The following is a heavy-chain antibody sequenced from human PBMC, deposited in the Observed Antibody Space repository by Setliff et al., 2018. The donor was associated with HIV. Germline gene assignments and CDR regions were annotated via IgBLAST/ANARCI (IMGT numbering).Heavy chain of an antibody. Sequence: ASVKVSCKTSGYTFVNYYVNWVRQAPGQGLEWIGIMNCMNGDTSYAQSLKGRVTVTRDTSTSTVYMDLSSLRPEDTAVYYCARRTSFIGGAVAGNFDYWGQGTPVTVSS. D-gene: IGHD6-19*01. J-gene: IGHJ4*02. CDR2: MNCMNGDT. V-gene: IGHV1-46*01. CDR1: GYTFVNYY. CDR3: ARRTSFIGGAVAGNFDY.